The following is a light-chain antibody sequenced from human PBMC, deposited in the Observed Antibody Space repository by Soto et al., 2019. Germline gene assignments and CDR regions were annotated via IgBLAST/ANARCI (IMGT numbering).Light chain of an antibody. J-gene: IGKJ2*01. CDR1: QTISSW. V-gene: IGKV1-5*03. Sequence: DIQMTQSPSTLSASVGDRVTITCRASQTISSWLAWYQQKPGKAPKLLIYKASSLKSGVPSRFSGSGSGTEFTLTISSLQPDDFATYYCQQYNTYSPDTFGQGTKLEIK. CDR2: KAS. CDR3: QQYNTYSPDT.